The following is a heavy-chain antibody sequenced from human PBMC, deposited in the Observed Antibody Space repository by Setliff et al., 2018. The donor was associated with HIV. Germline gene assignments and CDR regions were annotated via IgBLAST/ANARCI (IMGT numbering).Heavy chain of an antibody. D-gene: IGHD3-22*01. V-gene: IGHV1-3*01. CDR1: GYTFSRYA. J-gene: IGHJ6*03. Sequence: GASVKVSCKASGYTFSRYAMHWVRQAPGQRLEWMGWINAGNGNTKYSQKFQGRVTVTADESTSTAYMQLSSLRSDDTAVYYCARGRNYDSSGYGDYYYYMDVWGKGTTVTVSS. CDR3: ARGRNYDSSGYGDYYYYMDV. CDR2: INAGNGNT.